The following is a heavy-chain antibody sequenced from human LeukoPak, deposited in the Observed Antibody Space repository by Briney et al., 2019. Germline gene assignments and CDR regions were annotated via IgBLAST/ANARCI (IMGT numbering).Heavy chain of an antibody. Sequence: SQTLSLTCIVSGGSISSGDYYWSWIRQPPGKGLEWIGYIYYSGSTYYNPSLKSRVTISVDTSKNQFSLKLSSVTAADTAVYYCARVDTAMVTGFDYWGQGTLVTVSS. V-gene: IGHV4-30-4*01. CDR1: GGSISSGDYY. CDR2: IYYSGST. J-gene: IGHJ4*02. CDR3: ARVDTAMVTGFDY. D-gene: IGHD5-18*01.